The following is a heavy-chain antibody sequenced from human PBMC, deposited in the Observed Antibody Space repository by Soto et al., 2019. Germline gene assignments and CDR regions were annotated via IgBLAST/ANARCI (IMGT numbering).Heavy chain of an antibody. CDR2: IDPSDSYT. J-gene: IGHJ6*02. Sequence: PGESLKISCKGSGYSFTSYWISWVRQMPGKGLEWMGRIDPSDSYTNYSPSFQGHVTISADKSISTAYLQWSSLKASDTAMYYCARQYGSGSYRLYYYGMDVWGQGTTVIVSS. D-gene: IGHD3-10*01. CDR1: GYSFTSYW. V-gene: IGHV5-10-1*01. CDR3: ARQYGSGSYRLYYYGMDV.